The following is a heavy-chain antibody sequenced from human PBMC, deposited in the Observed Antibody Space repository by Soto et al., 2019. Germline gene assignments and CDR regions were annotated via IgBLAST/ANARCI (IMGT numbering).Heavy chain of an antibody. CDR3: ARDQFVVVPAATGWFDP. J-gene: IGHJ5*02. Sequence: ASVKLSCKASGYTFTSYSMHWVRQAPGQRLEWMGWISAGNGNTKYSQKFQGRVTITRDTSTSTAYMELRSLRSDDTAVYYCARDQFVVVPAATGWFDPWGQGTLVTVSS. CDR2: ISAGNGNT. CDR1: GYTFTSYS. V-gene: IGHV1-3*01. D-gene: IGHD2-2*01.